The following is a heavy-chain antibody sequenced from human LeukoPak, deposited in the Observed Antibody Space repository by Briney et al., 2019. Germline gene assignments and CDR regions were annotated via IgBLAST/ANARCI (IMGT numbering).Heavy chain of an antibody. Sequence: PSETLSLTCTVSGGSFSNYWTWTRQPPGKGLEWIGYIYYSGSTTYNPSLKSRVTISVDTSKTQFSLKLSSVTAADTAVYYCARRDYGSKIDFWGQGTLVTVSS. CDR2: IYYSGST. D-gene: IGHD4-23*01. V-gene: IGHV4-59*08. CDR1: GGSFSNY. J-gene: IGHJ4*02. CDR3: ARRDYGSKIDF.